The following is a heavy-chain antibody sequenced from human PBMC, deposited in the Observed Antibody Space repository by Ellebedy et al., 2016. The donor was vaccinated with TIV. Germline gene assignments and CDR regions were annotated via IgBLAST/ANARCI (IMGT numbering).Heavy chain of an antibody. CDR2: ITSGGTI. CDR1: GFPFSDYY. J-gene: IGHJ4*02. D-gene: IGHD1-1*01. Sequence: GESLKISCAASGFPFSDYYMSWIRQAPGKGLEWVSFITSGGTIYYADSVKGRFTISRDNAKNSLYQHMNSLRAEDTAVYYCARLDWSDVDLRHFYFDYWGQGTQVTVSS. V-gene: IGHV3-11*01. CDR3: ARLDWSDVDLRHFYFDY.